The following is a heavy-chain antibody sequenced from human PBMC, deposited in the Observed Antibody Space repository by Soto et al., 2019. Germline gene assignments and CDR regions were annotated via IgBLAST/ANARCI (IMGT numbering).Heavy chain of an antibody. V-gene: IGHV3-7*01. CDR3: ARDFIVLVPAATYYYYYGMDV. CDR1: GFTFSSYW. CDR2: IKQDGSEK. D-gene: IGHD2-2*01. J-gene: IGHJ6*02. Sequence: PGGSLRLSCAASGFTFSSYWMSWVRQAPGKGLEWVANIKQDGSEKYYVDSVKGRFTISRDNAKNSLYLQMNSLRAEDTAVYYCARDFIVLVPAATYYYYYGMDVWGQGTTVTVSS.